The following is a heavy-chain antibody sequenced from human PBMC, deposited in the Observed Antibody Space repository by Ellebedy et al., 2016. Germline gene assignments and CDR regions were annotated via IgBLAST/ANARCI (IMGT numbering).Heavy chain of an antibody. D-gene: IGHD3-22*01. J-gene: IGHJ4*02. V-gene: IGHV1-46*01. Sequence: ASVKVSCXASGYTFTSYYMHWVRQPPGQGLEWMGIINPSGGSTSYAQKFQGRVTMTRDTSTSTVYMELSSLRSEDTAVYYCARDRRVDYDSSGPFDYWGQGTLVTVSS. CDR2: INPSGGST. CDR1: GYTFTSYY. CDR3: ARDRRVDYDSSGPFDY.